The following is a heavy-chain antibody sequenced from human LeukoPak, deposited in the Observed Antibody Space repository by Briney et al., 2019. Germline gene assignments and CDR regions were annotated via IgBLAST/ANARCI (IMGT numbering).Heavy chain of an antibody. CDR2: INNAGSTT. J-gene: IGHJ4*02. V-gene: IGHV3-74*01. CDR1: GLGFSDYW. Sequence: GGSLRLSCAASGLGFSDYWMHWVRQAPGKGLVWVSRINNAGSTTSYADSVKGRFTISRDNSKNTLYLQMNSLRAEDTAVYCCATQLVGATTRDYWGQGTLVTVSS. D-gene: IGHD1-26*01. CDR3: ATQLVGATTRDY.